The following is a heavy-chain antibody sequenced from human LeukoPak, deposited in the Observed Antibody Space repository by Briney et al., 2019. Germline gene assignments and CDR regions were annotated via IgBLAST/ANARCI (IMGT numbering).Heavy chain of an antibody. CDR3: AKSAPGGYNSDY. D-gene: IGHD5-24*01. J-gene: IGHJ4*02. Sequence: PGGSLRLSCAGSGFTFSSYGMGWVRQAPGKGLEWVSAISGGGGSTYYADSVKGRFTISRDNSKNTLYLQMNSLRAEDTAVYYCAKSAPGGYNSDYWGQGTLVTVSS. CDR2: ISGGGGST. CDR1: GFTFSSYG. V-gene: IGHV3-23*01.